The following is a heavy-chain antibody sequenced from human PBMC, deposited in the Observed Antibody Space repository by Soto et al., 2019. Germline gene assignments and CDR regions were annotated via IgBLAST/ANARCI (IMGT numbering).Heavy chain of an antibody. J-gene: IGHJ5*02. Sequence: SETLSLTCTVSGGSISSGGYYWSWIRQHPGKGLEWIGYIYYSGSTYYNPSLKSRVTISVDTSKNQFSLKLSSVTAADTAVYYCARSKGYSYGFGWFDPCGQGTLVTVSS. CDR1: GGSISSGGYY. V-gene: IGHV4-31*03. CDR2: IYYSGST. D-gene: IGHD5-18*01. CDR3: ARSKGYSYGFGWFDP.